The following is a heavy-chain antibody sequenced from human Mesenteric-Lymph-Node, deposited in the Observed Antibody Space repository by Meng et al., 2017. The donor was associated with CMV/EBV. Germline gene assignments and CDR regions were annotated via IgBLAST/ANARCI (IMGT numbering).Heavy chain of an antibody. J-gene: IGHJ5*02. CDR2: IHHSGST. CDR3: ALGVGSGSSNWFDP. D-gene: IGHD3-10*01. Sequence: QVQLQQWGAGLLTPSETLSLTCAVYGGSFSGYYWNWIRQPPGKGLEWIGEIHHSGSTNYNPSLKSRVTISVDTSKNQFSLKVTSVTAADTAVYYCALGVGSGSSNWFDPWGQGTLVTVSS. CDR1: GGSFSGYY. V-gene: IGHV4-34*01.